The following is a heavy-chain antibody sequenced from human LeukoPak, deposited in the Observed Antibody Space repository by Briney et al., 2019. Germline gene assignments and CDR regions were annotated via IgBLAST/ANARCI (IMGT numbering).Heavy chain of an antibody. CDR1: GFTFSDYY. V-gene: IGHV3-11*01. Sequence: GGSLRLSCAGSGFTFSDYYMSWIRQAPGKGLEWVSYISKSGVTIFYADSVKGRFTISRDNAKNSLFLQMNSLRAEDTAVYFCARGLTDSHFYGMDVWGQGTTVTVSS. CDR3: ARGLTDSHFYGMDV. J-gene: IGHJ6*02. D-gene: IGHD7-27*01. CDR2: ISKSGVTI.